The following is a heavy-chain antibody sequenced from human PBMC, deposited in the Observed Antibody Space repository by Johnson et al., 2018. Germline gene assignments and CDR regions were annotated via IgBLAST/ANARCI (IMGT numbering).Heavy chain of an antibody. D-gene: IGHD2-21*02. CDR3: AKDRGGAYCGGDCYTEYFQP. J-gene: IGHJ1*01. CDR2: ISYDGSSK. Sequence: VQLVESGGGVVQPGRSLRLSCAASGFTFSSYGMHWVRQAPGKGLEWVAVISYDGSSKYYADSVKGRFTISRDNSKNTLYLQMNSLRAEDTAVYYCAKDRGGAYCGGDCYTEYFQPWGQGTLVTVSS. V-gene: IGHV3-30*18. CDR1: GFTFSSYG.